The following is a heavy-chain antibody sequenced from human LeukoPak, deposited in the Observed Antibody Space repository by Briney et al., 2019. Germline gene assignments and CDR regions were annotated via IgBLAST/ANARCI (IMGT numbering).Heavy chain of an antibody. CDR2: INTDGRTT. CDR3: ARGGGGLGV. Sequence: GGSLRLSCAASGFTFSDYRVYWVRQPPGKGLVWASYINTDGRTTKYADSVRGRFTISRDNAKNTLYLQMNSLRAEDTAVYYCARGGGGLGVWGQGTTVTVSS. V-gene: IGHV3-74*03. CDR1: GFTFSDYR. J-gene: IGHJ6*02.